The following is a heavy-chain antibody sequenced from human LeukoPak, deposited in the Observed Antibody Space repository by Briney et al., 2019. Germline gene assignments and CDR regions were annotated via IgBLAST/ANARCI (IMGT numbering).Heavy chain of an antibody. D-gene: IGHD4-17*01. Sequence: SETLSLTCTVSGGPISSGDYYWRWIRQPPGKALERIGYIHYSGHNFYNPSLKSRITMSIDTSKSHFSLKLSSVPAADTAVYYCARIRVLPTVTSYYFDHWGRGTLVTVSS. CDR1: GGPISSGDYY. CDR2: IHYSGHN. V-gene: IGHV4-30-4*01. CDR3: ARIRVLPTVTSYYFDH. J-gene: IGHJ4*02.